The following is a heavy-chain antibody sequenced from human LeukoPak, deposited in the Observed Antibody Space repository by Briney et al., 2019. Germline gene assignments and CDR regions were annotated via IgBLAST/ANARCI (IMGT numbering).Heavy chain of an antibody. CDR2: IFHSGIT. V-gene: IGHV4-30-2*01. CDR1: GASISSGGYS. CDR3: ARTYGSGSYGGVGLDP. D-gene: IGHD3-10*01. J-gene: IGHJ5*02. Sequence: SQTLSLTCDVSGASISSGGYSWTWIRQPAGKGLEWIGYIFHSGITYYNPSLKSRVTMSVDRSKNQFSLKLSSVTAAETAVYYCARTYGSGSYGGVGLDPWGQGTLVTVSS.